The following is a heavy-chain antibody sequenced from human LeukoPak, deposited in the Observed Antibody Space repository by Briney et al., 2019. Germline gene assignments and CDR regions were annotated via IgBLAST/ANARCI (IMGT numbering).Heavy chain of an antibody. CDR3: ANLMTTVITTDY. CDR2: ISGIGGST. V-gene: IGHV3-23*01. J-gene: IGHJ4*02. CDR1: GFTFSSCA. Sequence: PGGSLSLFCAPSGFTFSSCAMRWARQAPGGGREWVSAISGIGGSTYYADSVKGQFTISRDNSKNTLYLQMNSLRAEDTAVYYCANLMTTVITTDYWGQGTLVTVSS. D-gene: IGHD4-23*01.